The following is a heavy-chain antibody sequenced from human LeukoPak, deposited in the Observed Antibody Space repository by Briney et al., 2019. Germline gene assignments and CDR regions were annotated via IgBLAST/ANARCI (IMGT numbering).Heavy chain of an antibody. V-gene: IGHV3-53*01. D-gene: IGHD1-26*01. J-gene: IGHJ4*02. CDR3: ARDRKGNSGSYYYFDY. CDR1: GFTVSSNY. Sequence: GGSLRLSCAASGFTVSSNYMSWVRQAPGKGLEWVSVIYSGGSTYYADSVKGRFTISRDNSKNTLYLQMNSLRAEDTAVYYCARDRKGNSGSYYYFDYWGQGTLVTVSS. CDR2: IYSGGST.